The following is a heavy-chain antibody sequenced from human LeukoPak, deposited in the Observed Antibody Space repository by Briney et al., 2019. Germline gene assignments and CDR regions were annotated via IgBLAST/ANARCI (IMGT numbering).Heavy chain of an antibody. J-gene: IGHJ5*02. CDR3: ATVLYGDYLNWFDP. D-gene: IGHD4-17*01. CDR2: FDPEDGET. V-gene: IGHV1-24*01. Sequence: ASVKVSCKVSGYTLTELSMHWVRQAPGKGLEWMGGFDPEDGETIYAQKFQGRVTMTEDTSTDTAYMELSSLRSEDTAVYYCATVLYGDYLNWFDPWGQGTLVTVSS. CDR1: GYTLTELS.